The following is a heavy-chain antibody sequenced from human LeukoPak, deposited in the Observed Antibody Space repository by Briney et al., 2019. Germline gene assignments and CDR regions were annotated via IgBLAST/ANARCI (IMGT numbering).Heavy chain of an antibody. V-gene: IGHV4-30-2*01. Sequence: PSETLSLTCAVSGGSISSGGYSWSWIRQPPGKGLEWIGYIYHSGSTYYNPSLKSRVTISVDTSKNQFSLKLSSVTAADTAVYYCARGKERRRVLRFDPWGQGTLVTVSS. J-gene: IGHJ5*02. CDR2: IYHSGST. CDR1: GGSISSGGYS. D-gene: IGHD2/OR15-2a*01. CDR3: ARGKERRRVLRFDP.